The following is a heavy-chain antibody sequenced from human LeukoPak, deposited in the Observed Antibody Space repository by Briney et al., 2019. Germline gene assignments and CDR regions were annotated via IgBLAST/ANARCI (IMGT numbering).Heavy chain of an antibody. CDR1: GFTFSSYE. CDR2: ISSSGSTI. J-gene: IGHJ4*02. CDR3: ATAVPFDY. D-gene: IGHD6-19*01. Sequence: QPGGSLRLSCAASGFTFSSYEMNWVRQAPGKGLEWVSYISSSGSTIYYADSVKGRFTISRDNAKNSLYLQMNNLRAEDTAVYYCATAVPFDYWDQGTLVTVSS. V-gene: IGHV3-48*03.